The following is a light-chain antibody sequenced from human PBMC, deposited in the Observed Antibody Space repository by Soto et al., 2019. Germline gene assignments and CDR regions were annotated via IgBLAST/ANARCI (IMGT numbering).Light chain of an antibody. CDR1: QSVGSW. J-gene: IGKJ1*01. CDR3: QQYPDYPLT. Sequence: DIQLTQSPSTLSASVGDRVTITCRASQSVGSWLAWYQQKPGKAPNLLIYDASSLQSVVPSRFSGSGSGTEFTLAVSSLQPGDFATYYCQQYPDYPLTFGQGTRVDIK. CDR2: DAS. V-gene: IGKV1-5*01.